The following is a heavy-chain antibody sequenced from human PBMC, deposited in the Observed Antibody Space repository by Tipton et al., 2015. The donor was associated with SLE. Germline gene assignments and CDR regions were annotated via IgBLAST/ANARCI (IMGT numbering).Heavy chain of an antibody. V-gene: IGHV4-61*02. J-gene: IGHJ3*02. CDR3: ARERCLWPRGNFDI. Sequence: TLSLTCTVSGGSISCASHYWTWNRQPAGKGLEWIGRFYTPGNNHSNPSLKSRVTMSVDTSKNQFSLQLSSVTVADTAVYYCARERCLWPRGNFDIWGQGKMVTVSA. CDR1: GGSISCASHY. CDR2: FYTPGNN. D-gene: IGHD3-10*01.